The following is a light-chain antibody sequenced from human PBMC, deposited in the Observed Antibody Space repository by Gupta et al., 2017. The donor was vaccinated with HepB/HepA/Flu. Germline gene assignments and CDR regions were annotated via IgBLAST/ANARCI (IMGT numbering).Light chain of an antibody. Sequence: DIVMTQSPDSLAVSLGERATINCKSSQSVLYSSNNKNYLAWYQQKPGQPPKLLIYWASTREFGVPDRFTGSGSATDFTLTINSLQAEDVAVYYCQQQYSTPLTFGGGTKVE. V-gene: IGKV4-1*01. CDR1: QSVLYSSNNKNY. J-gene: IGKJ4*01. CDR2: WAS. CDR3: QQQYSTPLT.